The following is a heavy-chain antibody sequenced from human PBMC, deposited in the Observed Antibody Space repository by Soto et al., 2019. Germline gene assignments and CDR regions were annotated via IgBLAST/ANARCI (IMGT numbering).Heavy chain of an antibody. Sequence: PGESLKISCQASGYTFTNYWIAWVRHMPGRGLEWMGLIFPRDSDTRYTSSFEGQVTISSDKSIGVAYLQWASLRASDTAIYFCARLGSLLQPTEYWGNGNPVIVSA. D-gene: IGHD4-4*01. CDR3: ARLGSLLQPTEY. V-gene: IGHV5-51*01. CDR1: GYTFTNYW. J-gene: IGHJ4*01. CDR2: IFPRDSDT.